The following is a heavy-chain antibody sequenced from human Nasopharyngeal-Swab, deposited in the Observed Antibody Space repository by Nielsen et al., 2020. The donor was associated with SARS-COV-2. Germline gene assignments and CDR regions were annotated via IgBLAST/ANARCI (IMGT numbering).Heavy chain of an antibody. CDR1: GFTFSSYA. V-gene: IGHV3-30-3*01. CDR2: ISYDGSNK. Sequence: GESLKISCAASGFTFSSYAMHWVRQAPGKGLGWVAVISYDGSNKYYADSVKGRFTISRDNSKNTLYLQMNSLRVEDTAVYYCARDRGAVAGFDYWGQGTLVTVSS. CDR3: ARDRGAVAGFDY. D-gene: IGHD6-19*01. J-gene: IGHJ4*02.